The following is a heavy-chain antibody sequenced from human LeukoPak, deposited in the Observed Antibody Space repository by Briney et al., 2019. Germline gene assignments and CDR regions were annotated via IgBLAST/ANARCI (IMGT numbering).Heavy chain of an antibody. Sequence: PSETLSLTCAVYGGSFSGYYWSWIRQPPGKGLEWIGEINHSGRINYNPSLKGRVTISVDTSKNQFSLRLSSVTAADTAVYYCARVMEDTQDQNRNWFDPWGQGTLVTVSS. V-gene: IGHV4-34*01. CDR2: INHSGRI. CDR1: GGSFSGYY. D-gene: IGHD1-14*01. CDR3: ARVMEDTQDQNRNWFDP. J-gene: IGHJ5*02.